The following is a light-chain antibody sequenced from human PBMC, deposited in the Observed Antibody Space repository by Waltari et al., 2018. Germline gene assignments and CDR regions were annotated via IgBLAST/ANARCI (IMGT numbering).Light chain of an antibody. Sequence: EIVLTQSPATLSLSPGERATLSCRASENINIFLAWYQQKPGQAPRLLISDASNRAAGFPARFSGSGSLTDFTLTSSSLEPEDFGVYYCQQRTNWQSLSFGGGTRVEIK. CDR1: ENINIF. J-gene: IGKJ4*01. CDR2: DAS. V-gene: IGKV3D-11*02. CDR3: QQRTNWQSLS.